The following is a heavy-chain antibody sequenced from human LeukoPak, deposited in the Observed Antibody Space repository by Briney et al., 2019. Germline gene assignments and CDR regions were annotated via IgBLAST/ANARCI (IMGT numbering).Heavy chain of an antibody. Sequence: PSETLSLTCTVSGGSISSYYWSWIRQPPGKGLEWIGYIYYSGSTNYNPSLKSRVTISVDTSKNQFSLKLSSVTAADTAVYYCARAAGGSGSYKGPKFDYWGQGTLVTVSS. CDR1: GGSISSYY. J-gene: IGHJ4*02. CDR2: IYYSGST. CDR3: ARAAGGSGSYKGPKFDY. D-gene: IGHD3-10*01. V-gene: IGHV4-59*01.